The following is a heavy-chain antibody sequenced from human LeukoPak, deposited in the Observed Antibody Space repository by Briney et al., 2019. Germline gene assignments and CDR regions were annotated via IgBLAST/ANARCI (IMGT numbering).Heavy chain of an antibody. J-gene: IGHJ4*02. CDR3: AKDYYGDYEYYFDY. CDR1: GFTFRCYA. D-gene: IGHD4-17*01. Sequence: PGGSLRLSCAASGFTFRCYAMTWVRQAPGQGLEWVSTISGSGTYTYYADPGKGRFTISRDNSKNTLYLQMNSLGAEDTAVYYCAKDYYGDYEYYFDYWGQGTLVTVSS. V-gene: IGHV3-23*01. CDR2: ISGSGTYT.